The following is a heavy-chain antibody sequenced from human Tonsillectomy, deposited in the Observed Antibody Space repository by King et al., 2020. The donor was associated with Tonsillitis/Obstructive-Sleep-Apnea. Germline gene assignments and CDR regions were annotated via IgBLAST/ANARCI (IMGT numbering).Heavy chain of an antibody. CDR1: GGSISSSSYY. CDR3: ARTYGDRYYYYYYMDG. D-gene: IGHD4-17*01. J-gene: IGHJ6*03. Sequence: QLQESGPGLVKPSETLSLTCTVSGGSISSSSYYWGWIRQPPGKGLEWIGSIYYSGSTYYNPSLKSRVTISVDTSKNQFSLKLSSVTAADTAVYYCARTYGDRYYYYYYMDGWGKGTTVTVSS. CDR2: IYYSGST. V-gene: IGHV4-39*01.